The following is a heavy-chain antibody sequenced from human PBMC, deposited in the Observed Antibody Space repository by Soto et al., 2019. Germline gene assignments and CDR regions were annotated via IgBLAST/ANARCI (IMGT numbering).Heavy chain of an antibody. V-gene: IGHV3-23*01. D-gene: IGHD6-13*01. CDR3: ARGRAGPYCFDY. J-gene: IGHJ4*02. CDR2: ITGGGGVT. Sequence: EVQLLESGGCLVQPGGSLRLSCAASGFPFSSYAMTWVRQAPGRGREWVSGITGGGGVTYYADPVKGRFTISRDNSKNTRYLQMNSLRAEDTAVYYCARGRAGPYCFDYWGQGTLVTVSS. CDR1: GFPFSSYA.